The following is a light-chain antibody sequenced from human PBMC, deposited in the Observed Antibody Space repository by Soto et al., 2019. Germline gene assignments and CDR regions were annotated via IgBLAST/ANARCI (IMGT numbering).Light chain of an antibody. J-gene: IGLJ1*01. V-gene: IGLV1-40*01. CDR1: SSNIGAPYD. CDR3: QSYDMSLNNHV. Sequence: QPVLTQPPSVSGAPGQGVTISCTGSSSNIGAPYDVHWYQHLPGTAPKLLLYGGNNRPSGVPDRFSGSRSGTSASLAITGLQAEDEADYYCQSYDMSLNNHVFGTGTKLTVL. CDR2: GGN.